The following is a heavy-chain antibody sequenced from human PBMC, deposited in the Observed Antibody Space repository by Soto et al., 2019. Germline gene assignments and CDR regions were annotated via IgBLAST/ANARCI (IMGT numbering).Heavy chain of an antibody. Sequence: PGESLKISCKGSGYTFTSYWIAWVRQMPGKGLEWMGLIYPGDSDTRYSPSFQGQVTISADKSISTAYLQWKALDSAMYYCARGGYGGNSKDSFYIWGPGTMVTVSS. V-gene: IGHV5-51*01. CDR3: ARGGYGGNSKDSFYI. D-gene: IGHD4-17*01. CDR1: GYTFTSYW. CDR2: IYPGDSDT. J-gene: IGHJ3*02.